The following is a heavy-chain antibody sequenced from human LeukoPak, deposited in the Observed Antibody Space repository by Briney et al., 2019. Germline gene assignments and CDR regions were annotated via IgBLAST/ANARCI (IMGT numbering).Heavy chain of an antibody. J-gene: IGHJ4*02. CDR1: GGSISSYY. CDR2: IYYSGST. CDR3: ARESRFTIFGVVMSYYFDY. V-gene: IGHV4-59*01. D-gene: IGHD3-3*01. Sequence: SETLSLTCTVSGGSISSYYWSWIRQPPGKGLEWIGYIYYSGSTNYNPSLKSRVTISVATSKNQFSLKLSSVTAADTAVYYCARESRFTIFGVVMSYYFDYWGQGTLVTVSS.